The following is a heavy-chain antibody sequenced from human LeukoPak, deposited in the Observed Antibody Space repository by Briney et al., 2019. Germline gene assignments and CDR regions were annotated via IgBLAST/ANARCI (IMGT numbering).Heavy chain of an antibody. J-gene: IGHJ5*02. CDR3: AKDPVLRYFDWLLLDNWFDP. CDR2: ISGSGGST. D-gene: IGHD3-9*01. Sequence: PGGSLGLSCATSGFTFSSYAMSWVRQAPGKGLEWVSAISGSGGSTYYADSVKGRFTISRGNSKNTLYLQMNSLRAEDTAVYYCAKDPVLRYFDWLLLDNWFDPWGQGTLVTVSS. V-gene: IGHV3-23*01. CDR1: GFTFSSYA.